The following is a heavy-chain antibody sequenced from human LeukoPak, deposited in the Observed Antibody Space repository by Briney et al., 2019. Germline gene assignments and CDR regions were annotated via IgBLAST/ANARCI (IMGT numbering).Heavy chain of an antibody. CDR2: MNPNSGNT. Sequence: ASVKVSCKASGYTFTSYDINWVRQATGQGLDWMGWMNPNSGNTGYEQKLQGRVTITRSTSIGTAYMELSSLRCEDTAVYYCARSPSGTSYSPYWFDPWGQGTLVTVSS. CDR1: GYTFTSYD. V-gene: IGHV1-8*03. CDR3: ARSPSGTSYSPYWFDP. D-gene: IGHD3-10*01. J-gene: IGHJ5*02.